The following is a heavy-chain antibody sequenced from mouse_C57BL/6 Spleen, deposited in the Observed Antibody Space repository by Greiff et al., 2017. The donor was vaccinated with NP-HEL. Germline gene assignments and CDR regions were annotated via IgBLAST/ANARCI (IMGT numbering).Heavy chain of an antibody. D-gene: IGHD1-1*01. Sequence: VQLQQSGAELVKPGASVKMSCKASGFTFTSYWITWVKQRPGHGLEWIGDIYPGSGSTNYKEKFKYKATLTVDTSSSTAYMQLRSLTSEDSAVDDCARIGAYGSSSYGFAYWGQGELVTVSA. V-gene: IGHV1-55*01. CDR3: ARIGAYGSSSYGFAY. J-gene: IGHJ3*01. CDR2: IYPGSGST. CDR1: GFTFTSYW.